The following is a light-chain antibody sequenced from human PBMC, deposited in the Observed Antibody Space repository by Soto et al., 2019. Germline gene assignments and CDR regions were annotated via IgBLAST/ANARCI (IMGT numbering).Light chain of an antibody. Sequence: NFMLTQPHSVSESPGKTVTISCTRSSGSIASNSVQWYQQRPGSAPTIVIYEDNQRPSGVPDRFSGSIDSSSNSASLTISGLKAEDEADYYCQSYESSSVVFGGGTKLTVL. CDR1: SGSIASNS. CDR2: EDN. V-gene: IGLV6-57*04. CDR3: QSYESSSVV. J-gene: IGLJ2*01.